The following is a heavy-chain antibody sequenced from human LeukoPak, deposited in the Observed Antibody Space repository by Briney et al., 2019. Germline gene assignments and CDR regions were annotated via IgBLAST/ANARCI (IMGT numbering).Heavy chain of an antibody. CDR3: ASSPGAGSARYFQH. V-gene: IGHV3-11*06. Sequence: GGSLRLYCAASGFTFSDYYMSWIRQAPGKGLEWVSYISSSSSYTNYADSVKGRFTISRDNAKNSLYLQMNSLRAEDTAVYYCASSPGAGSARYFQHWGQGTLVTVSS. D-gene: IGHD6-19*01. CDR2: ISSSSSYT. CDR1: GFTFSDYY. J-gene: IGHJ1*01.